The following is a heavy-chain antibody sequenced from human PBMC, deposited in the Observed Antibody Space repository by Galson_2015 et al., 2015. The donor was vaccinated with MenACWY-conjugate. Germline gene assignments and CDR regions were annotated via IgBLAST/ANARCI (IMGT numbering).Heavy chain of an antibody. CDR1: GFTVSSNY. D-gene: IGHD3-9*01. V-gene: IGHV3-53*04. J-gene: IGHJ5*02. Sequence: SLRLSCAASGFTVSSNYMSWVRQAPGKGLEWVSVIYSGGSTYYADSVKGRFTISRHNSKNTLYLQMNSLRAEDTAVYYCARELYYDILTGSMGPWFDPWGQGTLVTVSS. CDR2: IYSGGST. CDR3: ARELYYDILTGSMGPWFDP.